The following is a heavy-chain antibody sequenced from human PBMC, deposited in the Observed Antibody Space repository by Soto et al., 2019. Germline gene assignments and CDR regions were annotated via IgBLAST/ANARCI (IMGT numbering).Heavy chain of an antibody. CDR2: IWNDGIRK. CDR3: GRDDDNDANAIDY. CDR1: GFTFSRYG. Sequence: QVQLVESGGGVVQPGTSLRLSCAASGFTFSRYGMHWVRQAPGKGLEWVALIWNDGIRKVYVDSVKGRFTISRDNSKNTLDLQMNSLRAEDTAVDYCGRDDDNDANAIDYWGPGTLVTVSS. V-gene: IGHV3-33*01. J-gene: IGHJ4*02. D-gene: IGHD7-27*01.